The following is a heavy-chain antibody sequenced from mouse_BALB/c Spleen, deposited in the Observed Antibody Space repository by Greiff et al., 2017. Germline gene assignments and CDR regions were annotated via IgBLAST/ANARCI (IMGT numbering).Heavy chain of an antibody. CDR1: GFTFSSYG. J-gene: IGHJ4*01. D-gene: IGHD2-10*02. Sequence: EVKLVESGGGLAQPGGSLKLSCAASGFTFSSYGMSWVRQTPDKRLELVATINSNGGSTYYPDSVKGRFTISRDNAKNTLYLQMSSLKSEDTAMYYCARDTPRYGKYYYAMDYWGQGTSVTVSS. CDR2: INSNGGST. CDR3: ARDTPRYGKYYYAMDY. V-gene: IGHV5-6-3*01.